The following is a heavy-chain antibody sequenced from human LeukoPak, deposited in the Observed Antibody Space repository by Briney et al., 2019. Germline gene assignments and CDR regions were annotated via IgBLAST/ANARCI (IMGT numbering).Heavy chain of an antibody. D-gene: IGHD5-18*01. Sequence: PGGSLRLSCAASGFTFSSYAMSWVRQAPGKGLEWVSGIVGSGTSTYYADSVKGRFTVSRDNSKNTLYLQMKSLRVEDTAIYYCAKHRGSSYGSLDYWGQGIQVTVSS. CDR1: GFTFSSYA. J-gene: IGHJ4*02. CDR3: AKHRGSSYGSLDY. CDR2: IVGSGTST. V-gene: IGHV3-23*01.